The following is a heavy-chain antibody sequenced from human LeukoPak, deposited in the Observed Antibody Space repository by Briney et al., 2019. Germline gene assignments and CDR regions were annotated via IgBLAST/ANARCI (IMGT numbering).Heavy chain of an antibody. J-gene: IGHJ3*02. CDR2: IYSDNT. Sequence: GGSLRLSCTVSGFTVSTNSMSWVRQAPGKGLEWVSFIYSDNTHYSDSVKGRFTISRDNSKNTLYLQMNSLRAEDTAVYYCARGGSYLSAFDIWGQGTMVTVSS. CDR1: GFTVSTNS. CDR3: ARGGSYLSAFDI. D-gene: IGHD1-26*01. V-gene: IGHV3-53*01.